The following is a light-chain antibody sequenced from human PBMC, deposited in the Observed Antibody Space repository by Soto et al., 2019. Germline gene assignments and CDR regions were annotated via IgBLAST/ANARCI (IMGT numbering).Light chain of an antibody. CDR1: HSVRNN. CDR2: DAS. J-gene: IGKJ3*01. V-gene: IGKV3-15*01. Sequence: EVVMTQSPATLSVSPGDRATLSCRASHSVRNNLAWYQHKPGQAPRLLIYDASTRATGIPARFSGSGSGTEFTLTISSLQSEDFAIFYCQQYNYWPETFGPGTKVDIK. CDR3: QQYNYWPET.